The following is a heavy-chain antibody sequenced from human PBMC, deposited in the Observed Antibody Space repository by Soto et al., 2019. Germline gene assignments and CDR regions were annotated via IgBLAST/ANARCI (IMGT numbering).Heavy chain of an antibody. Sequence: QVHLVQSGAELKKPGASVKVSCKASGYTFTDYYMHWVRQAPGQGLEWMGWIIPNSGDTNYAQKFQGRVTMTRDTSISTAYLELSGLSFDDTAIYYCARDMVPDGPRFDPWGQGTRVTVSS. J-gene: IGHJ5*02. CDR2: IIPNSGDT. D-gene: IGHD3-10*01. CDR3: ARDMVPDGPRFDP. V-gene: IGHV1-2*02. CDR1: GYTFTDYY.